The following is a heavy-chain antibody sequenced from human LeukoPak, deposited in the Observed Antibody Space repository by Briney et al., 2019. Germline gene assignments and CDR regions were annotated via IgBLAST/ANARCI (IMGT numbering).Heavy chain of an antibody. CDR3: AKYYSTSGSSGGRVFDY. CDR2: INASGGNT. Sequence: RAGGSLRLSCAASGFAFNFYAMTWVRQAPGKGLQWVSTINASGGNTYYADSVRGRFTISRDNSKNTLYLQMNSLRAEDTAVYYCAKYYSTSGSSGGRVFDYWGQGTLVTVSS. CDR1: GFAFNFYA. V-gene: IGHV3-23*01. D-gene: IGHD3-10*01. J-gene: IGHJ4*02.